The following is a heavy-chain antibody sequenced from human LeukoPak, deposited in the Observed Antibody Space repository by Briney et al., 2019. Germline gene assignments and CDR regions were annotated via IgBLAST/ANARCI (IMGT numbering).Heavy chain of an antibody. V-gene: IGHV5-51*01. CDR2: IYPGDSDT. Sequence: GESLKISCKGSGYSFTSYWIGWVRQMPGKGLEWMGIIYPGDSDTRYSPSFQGQVTISADKSISTAYLQWSSLKASDTAMYYCARSEEYCSGGSCYSANWFDPWGQGTLVTVSS. D-gene: IGHD2-15*01. CDR3: ARSEEYCSGGSCYSANWFDP. J-gene: IGHJ5*02. CDR1: GYSFTSYW.